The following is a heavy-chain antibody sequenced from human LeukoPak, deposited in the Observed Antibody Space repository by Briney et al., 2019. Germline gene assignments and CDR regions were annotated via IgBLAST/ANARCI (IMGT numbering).Heavy chain of an antibody. Sequence: GGSLRLSCAASGFTVSSNYMNWVRQAPGKGLEWVSLIYTGGNTFYADSVKGRFTISRDISKNTLYLQMNSLRAEDTAVYYCAREDGSGSYPGYYYGMDVWGQGTAVTVSS. D-gene: IGHD3-10*01. CDR3: AREDGSGSYPGYYYGMDV. CDR2: IYTGGNT. CDR1: GFTVSSNY. J-gene: IGHJ6*02. V-gene: IGHV3-53*01.